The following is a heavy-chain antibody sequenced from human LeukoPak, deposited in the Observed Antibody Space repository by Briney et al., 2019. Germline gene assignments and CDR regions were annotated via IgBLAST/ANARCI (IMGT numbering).Heavy chain of an antibody. CDR3: ARENLAVAYNWFDP. CDR2: IYTSGTT. V-gene: IGHV4-4*07. CDR1: GGSISIYY. J-gene: IGHJ5*02. D-gene: IGHD6-19*01. Sequence: SETLSLTCTVSGGSISIYYWSWIRQPAGKGLEWIGRIYTSGTTHYNPSLKSRVTISVDTSKNQFSLKLSSVTAADTAVYYCARENLAVAYNWFDPWGQGTLVTVSS.